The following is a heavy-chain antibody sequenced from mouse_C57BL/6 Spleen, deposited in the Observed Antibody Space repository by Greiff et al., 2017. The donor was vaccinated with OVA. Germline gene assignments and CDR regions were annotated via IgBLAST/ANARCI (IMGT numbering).Heavy chain of an antibody. D-gene: IGHD2-4*01. J-gene: IGHJ3*01. CDR1: GYTFTSYW. CDR3: ARGRNYDAPSFAY. Sequence: VQLQQPGAELVRPGTSVKLSCKASGYTFTSYWMHWVKQRPGQGLEWIGVIDPSDSYTNYNQKFKGKATLTVDTSSSTAYMQLSSLTSEDSAVYYCARGRNYDAPSFAYWGQGTLVTVSA. V-gene: IGHV1-59*01. CDR2: IDPSDSYT.